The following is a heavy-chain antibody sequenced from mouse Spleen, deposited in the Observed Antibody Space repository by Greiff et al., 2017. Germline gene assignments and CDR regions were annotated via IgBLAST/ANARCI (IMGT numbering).Heavy chain of an antibody. J-gene: IGHJ2*01. V-gene: IGHV1-82*01. Sequence: VQLQQPGAELVRPGTSVKISCKASGYAFSSSWMNWVKQRPGKGLEWIGRIYPGDGDTNYNGKFKGKATLTADKSSSTAYMQLSSLTSEDSAVYFCARRMTPYFDYWGQGTTLTVSS. CDR2: IYPGDGDT. CDR3: ARRMTPYFDY. CDR1: GYAFSSSW.